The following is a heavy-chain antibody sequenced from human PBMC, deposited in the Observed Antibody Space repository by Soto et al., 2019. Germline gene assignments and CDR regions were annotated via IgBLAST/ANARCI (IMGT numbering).Heavy chain of an antibody. CDR2: ISGSGRTI. Sequence: QVQLVESGGGLVKPGGSLRLSCAASGIIFSDYMSWVRQAPGKGLEWLSYISGSGRTIYSAASVKGRFTISRDNATNSLHLQMNNLRAEDTAVYYCARLPFPWGWFDPWGQGTLVTVSS. V-gene: IGHV3-11*01. D-gene: IGHD3-16*01. J-gene: IGHJ5*02. CDR1: GIIFSDY. CDR3: ARLPFPWGWFDP.